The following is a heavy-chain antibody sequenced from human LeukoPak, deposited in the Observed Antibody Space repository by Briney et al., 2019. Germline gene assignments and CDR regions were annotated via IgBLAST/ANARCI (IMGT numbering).Heavy chain of an antibody. Sequence: ASVKVSCKASGYTFTGYYMHWVRQAPGQGLEWMGWINPNSGGTNYAQKFQGRVTMTRDTSISTAYMELSRLRSDDTAVYYCARFEVIAVANWFDPWGQGTLVTVSS. CDR1: GYTFTGYY. V-gene: IGHV1-2*02. CDR3: ARFEVIAVANWFDP. CDR2: INPNSGGT. D-gene: IGHD6-19*01. J-gene: IGHJ5*02.